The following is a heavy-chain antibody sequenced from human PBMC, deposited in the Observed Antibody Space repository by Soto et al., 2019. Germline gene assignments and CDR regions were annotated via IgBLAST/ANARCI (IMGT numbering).Heavy chain of an antibody. J-gene: IGHJ1*01. CDR2: ISYDGSNK. CDR3: AGPPGIGVP. Sequence: PGGSLRLSCAASGFTFSSYAMHWVRQAPGKGLEWVAVISYDGSNKYYADSVKGRFTISRDNSKDTLYLQMNSLRAEDTAVYYCAGPPGIGVPWGQGTLVTVSS. V-gene: IGHV3-30-3*01. CDR1: GFTFSSYA. D-gene: IGHD6-13*01.